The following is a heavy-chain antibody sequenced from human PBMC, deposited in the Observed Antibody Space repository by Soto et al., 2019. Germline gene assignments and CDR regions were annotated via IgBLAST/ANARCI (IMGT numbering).Heavy chain of an antibody. Sequence: SETLSLTCTVSGGSISSRDYYLSWIRQPPGKGLEWIGYIYYSGSTYYNPSLKSRVTISVDTSKNQFSLKLSSVTAADTAVYYCAVCIVGATVSFFDYWGQGTLVTVSS. J-gene: IGHJ4*02. CDR1: GGSISSRDYY. V-gene: IGHV4-30-4*01. D-gene: IGHD1-26*01. CDR3: AVCIVGATVSFFDY. CDR2: IYYSGST.